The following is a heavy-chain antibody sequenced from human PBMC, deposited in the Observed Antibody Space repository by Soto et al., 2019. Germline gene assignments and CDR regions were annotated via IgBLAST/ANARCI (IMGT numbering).Heavy chain of an antibody. CDR3: AXVPGFSGSFYYFYGMDV. V-gene: IGHV1-18*04. Sequence: APVKVSCKASGYTFTSYGISWVRQAPGQGLEWMGWISAYNGNTNYAQKLQGRVTMTTDTSTSTAYMELRSLRSDDTAVYYCAXVPGFSGSFYYFYGMDVWGQGTTVTVS. CDR2: ISAYNGNT. D-gene: IGHD5-12*01. J-gene: IGHJ6*01. CDR1: GYTFTSYG.